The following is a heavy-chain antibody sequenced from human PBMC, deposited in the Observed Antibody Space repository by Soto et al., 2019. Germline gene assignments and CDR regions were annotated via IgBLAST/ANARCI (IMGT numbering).Heavy chain of an antibody. CDR1: GGSISSYY. D-gene: IGHD5-12*01. CDR2: IYYSGST. CDR3: ARWLRPYYFDY. J-gene: IGHJ4*02. V-gene: IGHV4-59*01. Sequence: PSETLSLTCTVYGGSISSYYWSWIRQPPGKGLEWIGCIYYSGSTNYNPSLKSRVTISVDTSKNQFSLKLSSVTAADTAVYYCARWLRPYYFDYWGQGALVTV.